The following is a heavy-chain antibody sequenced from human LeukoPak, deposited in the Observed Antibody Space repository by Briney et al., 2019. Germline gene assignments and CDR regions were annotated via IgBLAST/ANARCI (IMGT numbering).Heavy chain of an antibody. CDR1: GYIFTSYC. V-gene: IGHV1-46*01. Sequence: ASVKVSCQASGYIFTSYCIHWVRQAPGQGLEWMGVINPSAGSTSYTQKFQGRVAMTRDTSTGTVYMELSSLRSEDTAVYYCARAPAAGTTTPINYWGQGTLVTVSS. CDR2: INPSAGST. J-gene: IGHJ4*02. CDR3: ARAPAAGTTTPINY. D-gene: IGHD6-13*01.